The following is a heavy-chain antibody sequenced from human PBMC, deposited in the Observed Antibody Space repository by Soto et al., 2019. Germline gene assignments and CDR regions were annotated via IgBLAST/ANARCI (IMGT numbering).Heavy chain of an antibody. Sequence: QVQLVQSGAEVKKPGSSVKVSCKASGGTFSSYTISWVRQAPGQGLEWMGRIIPILGIANYAQKFQGRVTITADKSTSTAYMELSSLRSEDTAVYYCARSVVPAAMPTDYWGQGTLVTVSS. D-gene: IGHD2-2*01. CDR3: ARSVVPAAMPTDY. V-gene: IGHV1-69*02. J-gene: IGHJ4*02. CDR1: GGTFSSYT. CDR2: IIPILGIA.